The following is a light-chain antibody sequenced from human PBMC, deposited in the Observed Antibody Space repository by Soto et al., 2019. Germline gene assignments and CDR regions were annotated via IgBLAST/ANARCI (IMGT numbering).Light chain of an antibody. J-gene: IGKJ3*01. V-gene: IGKV2-28*01. CDR3: MQGLQTSFT. CDR1: QSLVHSNGYIY. CDR2: LGS. Sequence: DIVMTQSPLSLPVTPGEPASISCRSSQSLVHSNGYIYLDWYLQKPGQSPQLLIYLGSNRASGVPDRFSASGSGTDFTLKISRVEAEDVGVYYCMQGLQTSFTFGPGTKVEIK.